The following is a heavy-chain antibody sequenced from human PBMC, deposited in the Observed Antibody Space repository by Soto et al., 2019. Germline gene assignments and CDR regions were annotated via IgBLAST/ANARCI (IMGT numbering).Heavy chain of an antibody. J-gene: IGHJ6*02. Sequence: QVQLQESGPGLVKPSQTLSLTCTVSGGSISSGDYYWSWIRQPPGKGLEWIGYLYYSGSTYYNPSLKSRVTISVDTSKNQFSLKLSSVTAADTAVYYCARALIFSSGWELYGMDVWGQGTTVTVSS. V-gene: IGHV4-30-4*01. CDR1: GGSISSGDYY. CDR3: ARALIFSSGWELYGMDV. CDR2: LYYSGST. D-gene: IGHD6-19*01.